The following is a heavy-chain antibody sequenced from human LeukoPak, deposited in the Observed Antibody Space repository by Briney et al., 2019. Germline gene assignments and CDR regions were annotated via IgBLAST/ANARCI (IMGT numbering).Heavy chain of an antibody. CDR2: IYYSGST. CDR1: GGSISSYY. Sequence: PSETLSLTCTVSGGSISSYYWSWIRQPPGKGLEWIGYIYYSGSTNYNPSLKSRVTISVDTSKNQFSLKLSSVTAADTAVYYCARVVGARLTYYYYGMDVWAKGPRSPSP. V-gene: IGHV4-59*01. CDR3: ARVVGARLTYYYYGMDV. J-gene: IGHJ6*02. D-gene: IGHD1-26*01.